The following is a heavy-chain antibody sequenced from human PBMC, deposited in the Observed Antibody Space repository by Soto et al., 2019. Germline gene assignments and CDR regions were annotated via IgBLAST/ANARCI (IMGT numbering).Heavy chain of an antibody. CDR1: GYTFTSYA. CDR3: ARASSSWNWALDY. Sequence: GASVKVSCKASGYTFTSYAMHWVRQAPGQRLEWMGWINAGNGNTKYSQKFQGRVTITRDTSASTAYMELSSLRSEDTAVYYCARASSSWNWALDYWGQGTLVTVSS. J-gene: IGHJ4*02. CDR2: INAGNGNT. V-gene: IGHV1-3*01. D-gene: IGHD6-13*01.